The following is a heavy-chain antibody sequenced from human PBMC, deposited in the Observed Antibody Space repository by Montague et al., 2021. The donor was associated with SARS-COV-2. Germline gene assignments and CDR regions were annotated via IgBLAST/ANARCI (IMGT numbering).Heavy chain of an antibody. Sequence: SLRLSCAASGFSFIGYSMSWVRQTPGKGLELVSALRGSDGATFYADSVNGRFTISRDTSKNTLFLQMISLRADDSALYYCAKGAFSYGMNIMDSWGQGTLVTVSS. CDR1: GFSFIGYS. CDR3: AKGAFSYGMNIMDS. D-gene: IGHD1/OR15-1a*01. V-gene: IGHV3-23*01. J-gene: IGHJ4*02. CDR2: LRGSDGAT.